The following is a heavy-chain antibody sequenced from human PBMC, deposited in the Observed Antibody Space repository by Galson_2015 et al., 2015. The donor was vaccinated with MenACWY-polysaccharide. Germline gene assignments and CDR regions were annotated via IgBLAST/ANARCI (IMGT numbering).Heavy chain of an antibody. J-gene: IGHJ4*02. CDR2: TYYRSKWYS. Sequence: CAISGDSVSSHSGSWHWVRQSPSRGLEWLGRTYYRSKWYSYYGASVKGRITINPDTSKNQFSLQLNSVTPEDTAVYYCARIHSGWYADFEYWGQGTLVTVSS. D-gene: IGHD2-15*01. V-gene: IGHV6-1*01. CDR3: ARIHSGWYADFEY. CDR1: GDSVSSHSGS.